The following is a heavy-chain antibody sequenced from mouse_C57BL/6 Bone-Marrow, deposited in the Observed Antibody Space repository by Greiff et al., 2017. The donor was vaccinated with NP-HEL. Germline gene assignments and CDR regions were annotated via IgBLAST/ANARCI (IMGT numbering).Heavy chain of an antibody. J-gene: IGHJ4*01. CDR3: ARAGYGNSFYYAMDY. V-gene: IGHV3-6*01. Sequence: EVHLVESGPGLVKPSQSLSLTCSVTGYSITSGYYWNWIRQFPGNKLEWMGYISYDGSNNYNPSLKNRISITRDTSKNQFFLKLNSVTTEDTATYYCARAGYGNSFYYAMDYRGQGTSVTVSS. CDR2: ISYDGSN. D-gene: IGHD2-1*01. CDR1: GYSITSGYY.